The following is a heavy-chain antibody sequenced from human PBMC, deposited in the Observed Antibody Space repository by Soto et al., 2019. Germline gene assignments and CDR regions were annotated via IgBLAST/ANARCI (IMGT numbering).Heavy chain of an antibody. Sequence: LQLQESGSGLVKPSQTLSLTCAVSGGSISSGGYSWSWIRQPPGKGLEWIGYIYHSGSTYYNPSRKSRVTISVDRSKNQFSLKLSSVTAADTAVYYCARENNVLPGGYFDYWGQGTLVTVSS. D-gene: IGHD3-10*01. CDR2: IYHSGST. CDR3: ARENNVLPGGYFDY. V-gene: IGHV4-30-2*01. J-gene: IGHJ4*02. CDR1: GGSISSGGYS.